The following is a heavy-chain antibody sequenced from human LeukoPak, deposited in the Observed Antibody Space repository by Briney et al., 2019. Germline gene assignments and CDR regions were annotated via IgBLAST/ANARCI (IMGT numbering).Heavy chain of an antibody. CDR1: GGSISSSTSF. Sequence: PSETLSLTCTVSGGSISSSTSFWGWIRQPPGKGLEWIASVFYSGTTYYDPSLKSRVTISVDTSKNQFSLKLSSVTAADTAVYFCARLTRRGSGSGSYYSYWGQGTLVTVSS. CDR3: ARLTRRGSGSGSYYSY. J-gene: IGHJ4*02. V-gene: IGHV4-39*01. D-gene: IGHD3-10*01. CDR2: VFYSGTT.